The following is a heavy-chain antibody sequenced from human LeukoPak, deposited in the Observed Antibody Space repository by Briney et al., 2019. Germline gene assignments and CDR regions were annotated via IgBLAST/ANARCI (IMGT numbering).Heavy chain of an antibody. CDR3: ASNRHNWNARDAFDI. D-gene: IGHD1-20*01. J-gene: IGHJ3*02. Sequence: PGGSLRLSCAASGFTFSSCAMSWVRQAPGKGLEWVSAISGSGGSTYYADSVKGRFTISRDNSKNTLYLQMNSLRAEDTAVYYCASNRHNWNARDAFDIWGQGTMVTVSS. CDR2: ISGSGGST. V-gene: IGHV3-23*01. CDR1: GFTFSSCA.